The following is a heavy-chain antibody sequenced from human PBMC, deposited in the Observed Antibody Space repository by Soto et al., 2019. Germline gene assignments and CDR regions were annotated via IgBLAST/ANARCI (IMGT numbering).Heavy chain of an antibody. CDR3: ANSRPSYSGSYYYYYGMDV. J-gene: IGHJ6*02. CDR2: ISYDGSNK. D-gene: IGHD1-26*01. V-gene: IGHV3-30*18. CDR1: GFTFSSYG. Sequence: GGSLRLSCAASGFTFSSYGMHWVRQAPGKGLEWVAVISYDGSNKYYADSVKGRFTISRDNSKNTLYLQMNSLRAEDTAVYYCANSRPSYSGSYYYYYGMDVWGQGTTVTVSS.